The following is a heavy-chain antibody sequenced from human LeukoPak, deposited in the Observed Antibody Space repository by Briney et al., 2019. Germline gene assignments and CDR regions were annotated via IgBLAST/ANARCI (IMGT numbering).Heavy chain of an antibody. CDR1: GFTFDDYA. D-gene: IGHD3-22*01. CDR2: ISWNSGSI. CDR3: ARYDNSGYEAFDY. V-gene: IGHV3-9*01. Sequence: GGSLRLSCAASGFTFDDYAMHWVRQAPGKGLEWVSGISWNSGSIGYADSVKGRFTISRDNAKNSLYLQMRAVDTALYYCARYDNSGYEAFDYWGQGTLVTVSS. J-gene: IGHJ4*02.